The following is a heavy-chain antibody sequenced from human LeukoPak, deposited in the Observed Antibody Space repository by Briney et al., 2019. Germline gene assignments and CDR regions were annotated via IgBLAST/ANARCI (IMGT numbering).Heavy chain of an antibody. CDR2: INHSGST. CDR3: ARDDGKYYYDSSGYYSREFDY. Sequence: SETLSLTCAVYGGSFSGYYWSWIRQPPGKGLEWIGEINHSGSTNYNPSLKSRVTISVDTSKNQFSLKLSSVTAADTAVYYCARDDGKYYYDSSGYYSREFDYWGQGTLVTVSS. J-gene: IGHJ4*02. CDR1: GGSFSGYY. V-gene: IGHV4-34*01. D-gene: IGHD3-22*01.